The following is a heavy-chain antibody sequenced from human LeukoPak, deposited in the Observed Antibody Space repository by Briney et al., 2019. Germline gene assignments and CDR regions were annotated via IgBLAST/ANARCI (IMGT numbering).Heavy chain of an antibody. CDR1: GFTFSSYS. Sequence: GGSLRLSCAASGFTFSSYSMNWVRQAPGKGLEWVSYISSSSSTIYYADSVKGRFTISRDNAKNSLYLQMNSLRAEDTAVYYCARKWQGNYYMDVWGEGTTVTVSS. V-gene: IGHV3-48*04. CDR3: ARKWQGNYYMDV. CDR2: ISSSSSTI. D-gene: IGHD2-8*01. J-gene: IGHJ6*03.